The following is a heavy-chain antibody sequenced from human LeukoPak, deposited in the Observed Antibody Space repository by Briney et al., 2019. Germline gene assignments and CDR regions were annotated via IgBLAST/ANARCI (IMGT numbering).Heavy chain of an antibody. J-gene: IGHJ4*02. CDR3: ARAGSSGWYGEY. Sequence: PSETLSLTCAVYGGSFSGYYWSWIRQPPGKGLEWIGEVNRSGNTDHNPSLKSRVTMSVDTSKNQFSLRLRSVTAADTAVYYCARAGSSGWYGEYWGQGILVTVSS. CDR2: VNRSGNT. D-gene: IGHD6-19*01. CDR1: GGSFSGYY. V-gene: IGHV4-34*01.